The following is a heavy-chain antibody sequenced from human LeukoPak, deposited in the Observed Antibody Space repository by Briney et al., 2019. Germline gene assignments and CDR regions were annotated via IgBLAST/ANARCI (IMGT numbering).Heavy chain of an antibody. J-gene: IGHJ4*02. CDR3: ARATSGHCYYFDY. CDR2: IYTSGST. CDR1: GSSISGYS. V-gene: IGHV4-4*07. D-gene: IGHD2-21*01. Sequence: SETLSLTCTVSGSSISGYSWNWIRQPAGKGLEWIGRIYTSGSTKYNTSLKSRITMLVDTSKNQFSLRLSSVTAADTAVYYCARATSGHCYYFDYWGQGTLVTVSS.